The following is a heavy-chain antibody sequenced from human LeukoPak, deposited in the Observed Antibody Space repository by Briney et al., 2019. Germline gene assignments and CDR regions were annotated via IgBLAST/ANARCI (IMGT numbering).Heavy chain of an antibody. Sequence: ASVTVSCKASGYTFTDYGISWVRQAPGQGLAWMGCISAYNVNANSAQKLPGRVTMTEDTSTDTAYMELSSLRPEDTAVYYYAAEYPHYYVSKDAFDIWGQGTMVTVSS. CDR2: ISAYNVNA. CDR1: GYTFTDYG. V-gene: IGHV1-18*01. D-gene: IGHD3-22*01. CDR3: AAEYPHYYVSKDAFDI. J-gene: IGHJ3*02.